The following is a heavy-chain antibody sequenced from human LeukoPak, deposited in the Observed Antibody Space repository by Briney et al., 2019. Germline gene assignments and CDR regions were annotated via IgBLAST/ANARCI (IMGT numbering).Heavy chain of an antibody. CDR1: GFTFSSYG. CDR3: AKGGGYEAQYYYYYLDV. CDR2: IRYDGSNK. J-gene: IGHJ6*03. V-gene: IGHV3-30*02. Sequence: GGSLRLSCAASGFTFSSYGMHWVRQAPGKGLECVAVIRYDGSNKYYADSVKGRFTISRDNSKNTLYLQMKSLRAEDTAVYYCAKGGGYEAQYYYYYLDVWGKGTTVTVSS. D-gene: IGHD5-12*01.